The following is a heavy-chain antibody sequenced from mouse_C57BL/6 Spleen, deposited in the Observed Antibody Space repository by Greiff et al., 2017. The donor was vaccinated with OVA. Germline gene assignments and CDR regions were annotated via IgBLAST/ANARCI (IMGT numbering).Heavy chain of an antibody. V-gene: IGHV5-9-1*02. CDR3: TREEGYYFPLAY. CDR2: ISSGGDYI. Sequence: EVQLVESGEGLVKPGGSLKLSCAASGFTFSSYAMSWVRQTPEKRLEWVAYISSGGDYIYYADTVKGRFTISRDNARNTLYLQMSSLKSEDTAMDYCTREEGYYFPLAYWGQGTLVTVSA. J-gene: IGHJ3*01. D-gene: IGHD2-3*01. CDR1: GFTFSSYA.